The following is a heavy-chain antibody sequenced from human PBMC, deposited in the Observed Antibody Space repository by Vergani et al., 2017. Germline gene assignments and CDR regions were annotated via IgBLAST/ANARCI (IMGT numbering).Heavy chain of an antibody. Sequence: EVQLLESGGGLVQPGGSLRLSCAASGFTFSSYAMSWVRQAPGTGLEWVSAISGSGGSTYYADSVKGWFTISRDNSKNTLYLQMNSLKAEDTAVDYCAKDTGQGATFDPWGQGTLVTVSS. CDR3: AKDTGQGATFDP. V-gene: IGHV3-23*01. J-gene: IGHJ5*02. CDR2: ISGSGGST. CDR1: GFTFSSYA. D-gene: IGHD4-17*01.